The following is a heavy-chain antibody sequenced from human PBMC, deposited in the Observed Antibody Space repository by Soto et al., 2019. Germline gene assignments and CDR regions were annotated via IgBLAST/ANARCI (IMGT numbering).Heavy chain of an antibody. Sequence: GESLKISCKGSGYSFTRYWIGWVRQMPGKGLEWMGIIYPGDSDTRYSPSFQGQVTISADKSISTAYLQWSSLKASDTDMYYCARRYYDFWSGYDAFDIWGQGTMVTVSS. CDR1: GYSFTRYW. D-gene: IGHD3-3*01. CDR2: IYPGDSDT. J-gene: IGHJ3*02. V-gene: IGHV5-51*01. CDR3: ARRYYDFWSGYDAFDI.